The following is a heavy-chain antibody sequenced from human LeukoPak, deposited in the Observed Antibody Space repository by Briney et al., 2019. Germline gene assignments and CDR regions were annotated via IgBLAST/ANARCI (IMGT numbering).Heavy chain of an antibody. D-gene: IGHD3-10*01. V-gene: IGHV1-69*06. CDR2: IIPIFGTA. CDR3: ARAYMVRGVITPNAFDI. CDR1: GGTFSSYA. Sequence: SVKVSCKASGGTFSSYAISWVRQAPGQGLEWMGGIIPIFGTANYAQKFQGRVTITADKSTSTAYMELSSLRSEDTAVYYCARAYMVRGVITPNAFDILGQGTMVTGSS. J-gene: IGHJ3*02.